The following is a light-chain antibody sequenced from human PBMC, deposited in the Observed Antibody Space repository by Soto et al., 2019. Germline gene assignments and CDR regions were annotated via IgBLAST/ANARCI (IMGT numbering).Light chain of an antibody. CDR2: DVI. V-gene: IGLV2-14*01. Sequence: QSVLTQPRSVSGSPGQSVTISCTGTSSDVGGYNYVSWYQQHPGKAPKLMIYDVINRPSGVSNRFSGSKSGNTASLTISGLQAEDEADYYCSSYTSSSTLFGTGTKATVL. CDR3: SSYTSSSTL. J-gene: IGLJ1*01. CDR1: SSDVGGYNY.